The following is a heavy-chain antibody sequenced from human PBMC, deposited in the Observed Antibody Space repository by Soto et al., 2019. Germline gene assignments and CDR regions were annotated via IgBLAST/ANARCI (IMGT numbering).Heavy chain of an antibody. CDR1: GGSFSCYY. V-gene: IGHV4-34*01. J-gene: IGHJ5*02. CDR2: INHSGST. Sequence: SETLSLTCAVYGGSFSCYYWSWIRQPPGKGLEWIGEINHSGSTNYNPSLKSRVTISVDTSKNQFSLKLSSVTAAGTAVYYCARGRGITGTTWFDPWGQGTLVIVSS. D-gene: IGHD1-7*01. CDR3: ARGRGITGTTWFDP.